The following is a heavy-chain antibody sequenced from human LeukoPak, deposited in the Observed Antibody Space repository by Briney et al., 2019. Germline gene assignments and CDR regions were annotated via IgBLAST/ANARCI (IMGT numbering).Heavy chain of an antibody. CDR3: ARMYRSSSYWYFDL. CDR2: IYYTGDT. Sequence: SSETLSLTCTVSGASITSTYWTWIRQPPGKGLESIGYIYYTGDTNYNPSLNSRVTISLDTSTNQFSLTLRSVTAADTAVYYCARMYRSSSYWYFDLWGRGTLVTVSS. CDR1: GASITSTY. J-gene: IGHJ2*01. D-gene: IGHD6-6*01. V-gene: IGHV4-59*01.